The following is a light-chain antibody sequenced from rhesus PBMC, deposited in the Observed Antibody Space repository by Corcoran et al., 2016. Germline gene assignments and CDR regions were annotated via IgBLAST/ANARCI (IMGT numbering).Light chain of an antibody. V-gene: IGKV3-35*01. J-gene: IGKJ4*01. Sequence: DIVLTQSPATLSVSPGERAILSCRASQSVNYNLAWFQQKPGQAPRRLIYVASNRATGVPDRFRPRGSGTGFTLTLTSLDPDVVGVYCCQQESNWPVTFGGGTKVDI. CDR1: QSVNYN. CDR3: QQESNWPVT. CDR2: VAS.